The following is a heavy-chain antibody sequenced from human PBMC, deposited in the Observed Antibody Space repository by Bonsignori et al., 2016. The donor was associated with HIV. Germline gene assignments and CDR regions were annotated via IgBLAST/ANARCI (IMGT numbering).Heavy chain of an antibody. CDR2: IKQDGSER. V-gene: IGHV3-7*05. Sequence: EVQLVESGGGLVQPGKSLRLSCAASGFTFHTSWMSWVRQASGKGLEWVASIKQDGSERYNVDSVKGRFTISRDNAKNSLYLEMKGLRVEDTAVYYCARTPWAHDAFD. J-gene: IGHJ3*01. CDR3: ARTPWAHDAFD. D-gene: IGHD2-15*01. CDR1: GFTFHTSW.